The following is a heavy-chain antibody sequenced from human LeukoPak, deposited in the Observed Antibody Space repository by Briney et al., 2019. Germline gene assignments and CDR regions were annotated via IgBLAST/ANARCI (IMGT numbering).Heavy chain of an antibody. D-gene: IGHD4-11*01. J-gene: IGHJ5*02. CDR3: ARAVTAWFDP. CDR2: IYYSGST. V-gene: IGHV4-59*01. CDR1: GGSISSYY. Sequence: MSSETLSLTCTVSGGSISSYYWSWIRQPPGKGLEWIGYIYYSGSTNCNPSLKSRVTISVDTSKDQFSLKLSSVTAADTAVYYCARAVTAWFDPWGQGTLVTVSS.